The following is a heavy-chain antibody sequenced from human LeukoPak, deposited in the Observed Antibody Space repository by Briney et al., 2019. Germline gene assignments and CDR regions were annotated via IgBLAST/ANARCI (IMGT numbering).Heavy chain of an antibody. J-gene: IGHJ4*02. Sequence: GESLKISCKGSGYSFASYWIGWVRQMPGKGLEWMGVIYPGDSDTRYSPSLQGQVTISADKSISTAYLQCSSLKASDTAIYYCATLQDVLFYWGQGALVTVSS. CDR3: ATLQDVLFY. D-gene: IGHD2-15*01. V-gene: IGHV5-51*01. CDR1: GYSFASYW. CDR2: IYPGDSDT.